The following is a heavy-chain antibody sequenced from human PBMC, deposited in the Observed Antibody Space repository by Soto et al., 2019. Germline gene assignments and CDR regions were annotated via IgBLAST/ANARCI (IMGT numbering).Heavy chain of an antibody. CDR3: VKDRMAYNSVWDPFDI. Sequence: ESGGGLVQPGRSLRLSCAASGFIFDDFAMHWVRQAPGKGLEWVSGISWNSGSTDYAASVKGRFIISRDDSKNTLLLQMNSLRAEDTAVYYCVKDRMAYNSVWDPFDIWGQGTMVTVSS. V-gene: IGHV3-9*01. CDR2: ISWNSGST. CDR1: GFIFDDFA. D-gene: IGHD1-20*01. J-gene: IGHJ3*02.